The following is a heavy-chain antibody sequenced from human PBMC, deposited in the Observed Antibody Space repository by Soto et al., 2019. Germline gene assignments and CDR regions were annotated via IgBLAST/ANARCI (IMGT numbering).Heavy chain of an antibody. V-gene: IGHV1-18*01. Sequence: QVQLVQSGAEVKKPGASVKVSCKASGYVFTGYGISWVRQAPGQGLEWMAWISAYNGNTKYAQKFQGRVTMTTDASTSTAYLELSSLRSDDTAVYYCERPSGDYGDYGLSLAYWGQGTLVTVSS. D-gene: IGHD4-17*01. CDR2: ISAYNGNT. CDR1: GYVFTGYG. CDR3: ERPSGDYGDYGLSLAY. J-gene: IGHJ4*02.